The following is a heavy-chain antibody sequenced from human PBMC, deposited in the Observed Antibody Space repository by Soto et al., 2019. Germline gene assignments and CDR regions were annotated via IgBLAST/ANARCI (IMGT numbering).Heavy chain of an antibody. D-gene: IGHD2-2*02. CDR3: ARHVSNRIVVVPAAIGWFDP. Sequence: PGESLKISCKGSGYSFTSHWISWVRQMPGKGLEWMGRIDPSDSYTNYSPSFQGHVTISADKSISTAYLQWSSLKASDTAMYYCARHVSNRIVVVPAAIGWFDPWGQGTLVTVSS. CDR1: GYSFTSHW. V-gene: IGHV5-10-1*01. J-gene: IGHJ5*02. CDR2: IDPSDSYT.